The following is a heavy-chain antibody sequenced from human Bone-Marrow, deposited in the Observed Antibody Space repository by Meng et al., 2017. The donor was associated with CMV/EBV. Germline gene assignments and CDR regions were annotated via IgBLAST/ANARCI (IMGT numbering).Heavy chain of an antibody. J-gene: IGHJ4*02. CDR1: GFTFRSYA. V-gene: IGHV3-53*01. Sequence: GGSLRLSCAASGFTFRSYAMSWVRQAPGKGLEWVSVIYSGGSTYYADSVKGRFTISRDNSKNTLYLQMNSLRAEDTAVYYCARAIVGATSDYFDYWGQGTLVTVSS. CDR3: ARAIVGATSDYFDY. D-gene: IGHD1-26*01. CDR2: IYSGGST.